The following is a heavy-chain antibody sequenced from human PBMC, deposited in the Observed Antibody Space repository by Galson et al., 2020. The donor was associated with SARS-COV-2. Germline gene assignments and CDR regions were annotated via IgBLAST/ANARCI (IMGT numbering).Heavy chain of an antibody. D-gene: IGHD5-18*01. Sequence: APVTVSCKASGGTFSSYAISWVRQAPGQGLAWMGGIIPIFGTANYAQKFQGRVTITTDESTSTAYMELSSLRSEDTAVYYCARARSYGYWENAFDIWGQGTMVTVSS. CDR2: IIPIFGTA. CDR1: GGTFSSYA. J-gene: IGHJ3*02. V-gene: IGHV1-69*05. CDR3: ARARSYGYWENAFDI.